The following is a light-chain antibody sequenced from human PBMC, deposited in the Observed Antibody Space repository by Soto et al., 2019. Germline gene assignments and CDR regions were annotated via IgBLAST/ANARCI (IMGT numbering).Light chain of an antibody. CDR3: SSYTSSSPYV. J-gene: IGLJ1*01. CDR2: EVS. Sequence: SVLTQPASVSGSPGQSITISCTGTSSDVGGYNYVSWYQQHPGKAPKLMIYEVSNRPSGVSNRFSGSKSGNTASLTISGLQAGDEADYYCSSYTSSSPYVFGTGTKVTVL. CDR1: SSDVGGYNY. V-gene: IGLV2-14*01.